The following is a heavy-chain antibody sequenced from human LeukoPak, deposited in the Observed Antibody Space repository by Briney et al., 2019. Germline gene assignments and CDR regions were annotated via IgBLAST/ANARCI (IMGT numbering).Heavy chain of an antibody. D-gene: IGHD3-3*01. CDR3: ARDHDFWSGYYLDY. J-gene: IGHJ4*02. V-gene: IGHV3-21*01. Sequence: PGGSLRLSCAASGFTFSSYSMHSVRQAPGKGLEWVSSISSSSYIYYADSVKGRFTISRDNAKNSLYLQMNSLRAEDTAVYYCARDHDFWSGYYLDYWGQGTLVTVSS. CDR2: ISSSSYI. CDR1: GFTFSSYS.